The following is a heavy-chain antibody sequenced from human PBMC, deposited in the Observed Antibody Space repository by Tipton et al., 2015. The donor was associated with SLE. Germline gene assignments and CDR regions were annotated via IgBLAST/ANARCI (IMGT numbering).Heavy chain of an antibody. J-gene: IGHJ4*02. CDR1: GGSFSGYY. CDR2: INHSGST. CDR3: ATHPVRGTYPLLDY. D-gene: IGHD3-10*01. V-gene: IGHV4-34*01. Sequence: TLSLTCAVYGGSFSGYYWSWIRQPPGKGLEWIGEINHSGSTNYNPSLKSRVTISVDTSKNQFSLKLSSVTAADTAVYYCATHPVRGTYPLLDYWGQGTLVTVSS.